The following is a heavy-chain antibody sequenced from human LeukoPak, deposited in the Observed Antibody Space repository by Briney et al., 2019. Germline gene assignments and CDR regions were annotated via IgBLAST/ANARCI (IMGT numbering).Heavy chain of an antibody. J-gene: IGHJ4*02. D-gene: IGHD5-12*01. CDR1: GYTLTELS. Sequence: ASVKVSCKVSGYTLTELSMHWVRQAPGKGLEWMGGFDPEDGETIYAQKFQGRVTMTEDTSTDTAYMELSSLRSEDTAVYYCTTYLGAYAADYFDFWGQGTLVTVSS. CDR3: TTYLGAYAADYFDF. V-gene: IGHV1-24*01. CDR2: FDPEDGET.